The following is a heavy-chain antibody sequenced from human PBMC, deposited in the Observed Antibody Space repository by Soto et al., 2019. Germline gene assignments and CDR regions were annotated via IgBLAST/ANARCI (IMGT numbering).Heavy chain of an antibody. Sequence: QLQLQESGPGLVKPSETLSLTCTVSGGSISSSSYYWDWIRQPPGKGLERIGSIYYSGYTYYNPSLKSRVTISVDTSKNQFSLKLSSVTAADTAVYYCARHNGPLYVGYYYDMDVWGQGTTVTVSS. J-gene: IGHJ6*02. V-gene: IGHV4-39*01. CDR1: GGSISSSSYY. D-gene: IGHD3-16*01. CDR2: IYYSGYT. CDR3: ARHNGPLYVGYYYDMDV.